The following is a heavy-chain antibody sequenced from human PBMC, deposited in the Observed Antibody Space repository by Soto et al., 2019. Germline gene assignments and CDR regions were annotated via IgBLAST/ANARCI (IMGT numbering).Heavy chain of an antibody. J-gene: IGHJ4*02. D-gene: IGHD5-18*01. CDR3: ARDNGYSYGYNLDH. CDR2: INHSGST. Sequence: PSETLSLTCTVSGGSISSGGYYWSWIRQPPGKGLEWIGEINHSGSTNYNPSLKSRVTISVDTSRNQFSLKLTSVTAADTAVYYCARDNGYSYGYNLDHWGQGTLVTVSS. CDR1: GGSISSGGYY. V-gene: IGHV4-61*08.